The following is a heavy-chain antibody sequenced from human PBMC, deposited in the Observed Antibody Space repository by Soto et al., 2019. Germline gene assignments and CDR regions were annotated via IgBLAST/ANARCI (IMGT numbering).Heavy chain of an antibody. V-gene: IGHV4-59*01. CDR3: ARVAAADNWFDP. Sequence: QVQLQESGPGLVKPSETLSLTCTVSGGSISSYYWSWIRQPPGKGLEWIGYIYYRGSTNYNPSLKSRVPISVDTSKNQFSLKLSSVTAADTAVYYCARVAAADNWFDPWGQGTLVTVSS. CDR2: IYYRGST. D-gene: IGHD2-2*01. J-gene: IGHJ5*02. CDR1: GGSISSYY.